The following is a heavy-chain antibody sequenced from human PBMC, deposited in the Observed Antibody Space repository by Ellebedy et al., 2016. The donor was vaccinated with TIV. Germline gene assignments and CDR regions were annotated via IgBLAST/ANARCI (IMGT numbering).Heavy chain of an antibody. D-gene: IGHD1-1*01. Sequence: AASVKVSCKASGYIFNNYHMHWVRQAPGQGPEWMGIINPHGGSTGYAQKFQGRVTMTRDTSTGTVYMELSSLRSEDTAVYYCARVKNADKAGVDYWGQGTLVTVSS. CDR2: INPHGGST. CDR1: GYIFNNYH. CDR3: ARVKNADKAGVDY. J-gene: IGHJ4*02. V-gene: IGHV1-46*02.